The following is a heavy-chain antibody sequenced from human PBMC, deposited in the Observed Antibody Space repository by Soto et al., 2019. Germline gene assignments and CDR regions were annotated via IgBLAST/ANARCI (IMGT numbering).Heavy chain of an antibody. J-gene: IGHJ6*02. CDR2: ISGSGGST. CDR3: ANLGIVATILFYYGMDV. Sequence: EVQLLESGGGLVQPGGSLRLSCAASGFTFSSYAMSWVRQAPGKGLEWVSAISGSGGSTYYADSVKGRFTISRDNSKNTVYLQMNSLRAEDTAVYYCANLGIVATILFYYGMDVWGQGTTVTVSS. V-gene: IGHV3-23*01. D-gene: IGHD5-12*01. CDR1: GFTFSSYA.